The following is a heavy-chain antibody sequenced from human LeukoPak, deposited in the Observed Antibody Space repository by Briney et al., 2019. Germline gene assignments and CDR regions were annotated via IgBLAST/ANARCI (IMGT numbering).Heavy chain of an antibody. CDR3: ARDPVPAAARHFDY. CDR1: GFTLSNYA. CDR2: ISGNGVST. V-gene: IGHV3-23*01. Sequence: PGGSLRLSCVVSGFTLSNYAMNWVRQAPGKGLEWVSGISGNGVSTYCADSVKGRFTISRDNSKYTLYLQMNSLRPEDTAVYYCARDPVPAAARHFDYWGQGPLVTVSS. D-gene: IGHD2-2*01. J-gene: IGHJ4*02.